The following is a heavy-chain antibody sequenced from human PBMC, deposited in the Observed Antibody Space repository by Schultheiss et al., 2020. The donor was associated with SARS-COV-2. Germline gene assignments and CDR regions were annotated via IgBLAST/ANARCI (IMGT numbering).Heavy chain of an antibody. V-gene: IGHV4-59*01. D-gene: IGHD3-22*01. CDR2: IYYSGST. CDR3: ARERGDYYDSSGYFDY. Sequence: SETLSLTCTVSGGSISSYYWSWIRQPAGKGLEWIGYIYYSGSTNYNPSLKSRVTISVDTSKNQFSLKLSSVTAADTAVYYCARERGDYYDSSGYFDYWGQGTLVTVSS. J-gene: IGHJ4*02. CDR1: GGSISSYY.